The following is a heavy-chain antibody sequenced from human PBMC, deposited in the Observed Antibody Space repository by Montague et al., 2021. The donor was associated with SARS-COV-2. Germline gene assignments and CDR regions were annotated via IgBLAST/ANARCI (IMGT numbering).Heavy chain of an antibody. V-gene: IGHV4-34*01. Sequence: SETLSLTCAVYGGSFSGYYWSWIRQPPGKGLEWIGEINHSGSTNYNPSLKSRVTISVDTSKNQFSLKMTAVTAADMALYYCRGGHIGYFYYDYWGQGTLVTVSS. CDR2: INHSGST. J-gene: IGHJ4*02. CDR3: RGGHIGYFYYDY. CDR1: GGSFSGYY. D-gene: IGHD3-22*01.